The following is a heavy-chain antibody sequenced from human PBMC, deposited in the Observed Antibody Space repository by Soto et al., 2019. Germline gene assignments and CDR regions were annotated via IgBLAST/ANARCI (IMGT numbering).Heavy chain of an antibody. CDR1: GFTFSSYA. CDR2: ISGSGGST. J-gene: IGHJ4*02. D-gene: IGHD3-22*01. V-gene: IGHV3-23*01. Sequence: GGSLRLSCAASGFTFSSYAMSWVRQAPGKGLEWVSAISGSGGSTYYADSVKGRFNISRDNSKNTLYLQMNSLRAEDTAVYYCAKCYDSSGYYYAPFDYWGQGTLVTVSS. CDR3: AKCYDSSGYYYAPFDY.